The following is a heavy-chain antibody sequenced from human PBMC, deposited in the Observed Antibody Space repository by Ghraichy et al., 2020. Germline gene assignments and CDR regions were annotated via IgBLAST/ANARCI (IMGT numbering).Heavy chain of an antibody. V-gene: IGHV3-23*01. J-gene: IGHJ6*02. D-gene: IGHD3-10*01. Sequence: GGSLRLSCAASGFTFSSYAMSWVRQAPGKGLEWVSAISGSGGSTYYADSVKGRFTISRDNSKNTLYLQMNSLRAEDTAVYYCAKDHVTMVRGPYYYGMDVWGQGTTVTVSS. CDR1: GFTFSSYA. CDR3: AKDHVTMVRGPYYYGMDV. CDR2: ISGSGGST.